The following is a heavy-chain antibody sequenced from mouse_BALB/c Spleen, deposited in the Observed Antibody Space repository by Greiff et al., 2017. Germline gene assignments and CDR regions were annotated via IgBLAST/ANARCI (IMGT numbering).Heavy chain of an antibody. Sequence: DVKLVESGGDLVKPGGSLKLSCAASGFTFSSYGMSWVRQTPDKRLEWVATISSGGSYTYYPDSVKGRFTISRDNAKNTLYLQMSSLKSEDTAMYYCARQSTTVVATPFDYWGQGTTLTVSS. CDR1: GFTFSSYG. V-gene: IGHV5-6*02. D-gene: IGHD1-1*01. CDR3: ARQSTTVVATPFDY. CDR2: ISSGGSYT. J-gene: IGHJ2*01.